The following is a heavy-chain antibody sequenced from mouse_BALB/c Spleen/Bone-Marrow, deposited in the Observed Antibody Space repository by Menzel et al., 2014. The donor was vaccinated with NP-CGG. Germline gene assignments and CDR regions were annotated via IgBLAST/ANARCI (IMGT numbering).Heavy chain of an antibody. Sequence: VQLQQSGAELASPGASVKMSCKAFGYTFTDYTIQWVKQRPGQGLEWIGYVNPRSGYANYNQKFKDKATLTADKSSSTAFMQLSSLTSEDSAVYYCARPKGFALDYWGQGTALTVSS. V-gene: IGHV1-4*01. CDR3: ARPKGFALDY. J-gene: IGHJ2*01. CDR2: VNPRSGYA. CDR1: GYTFTDYT.